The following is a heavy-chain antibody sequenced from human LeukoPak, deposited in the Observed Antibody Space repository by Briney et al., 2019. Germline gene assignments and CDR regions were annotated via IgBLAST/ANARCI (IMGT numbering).Heavy chain of an antibody. D-gene: IGHD2-2*01. CDR3: ARAYCSSTSCYGDFDL. CDR1: GGSISSGSYY. V-gene: IGHV4-61*02. Sequence: SQTLSLTCTVSGGSISSGSYYWSWIRQPVGKGLEWIGRIYTSGSTNYNPSLKSRVTISVDTSKNQFSLKLSSVTAADTAVYHCARAYCSSTSCYGDFDLWGRGTLVTVSS. CDR2: IYTSGST. J-gene: IGHJ2*01.